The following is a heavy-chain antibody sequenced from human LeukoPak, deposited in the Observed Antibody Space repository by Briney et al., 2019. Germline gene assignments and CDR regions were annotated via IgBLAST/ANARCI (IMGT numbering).Heavy chain of an antibody. J-gene: IGHJ3*02. CDR3: ARGRRRYFDWFPNAFDI. CDR1: GFTFSSYR. Sequence: GSLRLSCAASGFTFSSYRMSWVRQAPGKGLEWIGEINHSGSTNYNPSLKSRVTISVDTSKNQFSLKLSSVTAADTAVYYCARGRRRYFDWFPNAFDIWGQGTMVTVSS. V-gene: IGHV4-34*01. CDR2: INHSGST. D-gene: IGHD3-9*01.